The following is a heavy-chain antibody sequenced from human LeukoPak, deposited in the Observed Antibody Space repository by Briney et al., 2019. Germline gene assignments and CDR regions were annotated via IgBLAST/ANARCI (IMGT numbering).Heavy chain of an antibody. J-gene: IGHJ4*02. Sequence: SETLSLTCTVSGYSISDGNYWGWIRQPPGKGLEWIGSIFHTGSTYDNPSLESRVTISVDTSKNQFSLKLSSVTAADTAVYYCARGRRPYYFDYWGQGIKVTVSS. CDR1: GYSISDGNY. CDR2: IFHTGST. CDR3: ARGRRPYYFDY. V-gene: IGHV4-38-2*02.